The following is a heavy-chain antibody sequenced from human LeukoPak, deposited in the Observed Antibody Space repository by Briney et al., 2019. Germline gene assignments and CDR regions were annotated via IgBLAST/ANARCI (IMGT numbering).Heavy chain of an antibody. CDR3: ARSSSRYELDWFDP. Sequence: PSEPLSLPCTVSGGSISSYYRSGIPQPPGKGREWFGYIYYSGSTNHNPSLQSRVTISVDTSKNQFSLKLSSATAADTAVYYCARSSSRYELDWFDPWGQGTLVTVSS. CDR2: IYYSGST. D-gene: IGHD6-13*01. J-gene: IGHJ5*02. CDR1: GGSISSYY. V-gene: IGHV4-59*01.